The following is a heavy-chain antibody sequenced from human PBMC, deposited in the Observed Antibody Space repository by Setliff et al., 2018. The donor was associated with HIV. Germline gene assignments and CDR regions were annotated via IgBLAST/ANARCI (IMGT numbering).Heavy chain of an antibody. D-gene: IGHD2-2*01. Sequence: GASVKVSCKASGDTLSIHPISWVRQAPGQGLEWMGGTIPMFGTANYAQKFQGRVTITADESTNTGYMELSGLRFEDTAVYYCARESACSSTSCPKVLDYWGQGTLVTVSS. J-gene: IGHJ4*02. V-gene: IGHV1-69*13. CDR2: TIPMFGTA. CDR1: GDTLSIHP. CDR3: ARESACSSTSCPKVLDY.